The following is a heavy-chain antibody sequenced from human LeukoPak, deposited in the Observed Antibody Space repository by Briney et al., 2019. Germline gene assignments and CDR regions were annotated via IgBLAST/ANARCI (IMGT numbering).Heavy chain of an antibody. J-gene: IGHJ6*02. D-gene: IGHD6-13*01. Sequence: GRSLRLSCAASGFTFSSYGMHWVRQAPGKGLEWVAVIWYDGSNKYYADSVKGRFTISRDNSKNTLYLQMNSLRAEDTAVYYCARDWQQLVPLYYYYGMDVWGQGTTVTVSS. V-gene: IGHV3-33*08. CDR1: GFTFSSYG. CDR2: IWYDGSNK. CDR3: ARDWQQLVPLYYYYGMDV.